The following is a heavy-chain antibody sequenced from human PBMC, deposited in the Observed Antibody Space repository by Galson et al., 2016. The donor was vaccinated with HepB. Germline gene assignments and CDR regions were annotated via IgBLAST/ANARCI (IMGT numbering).Heavy chain of an antibody. CDR2: IYHSGST. D-gene: IGHD2-15*01. CDR3: ARDPLSGAPFDV. CDR1: GGSISTSYW. Sequence: SETLSLTCAVSGGSISTSYWWTWVRQSPGKGLEWIGQIYHSGSTNYNLSLTSRVTLSVDKSKNQFSLKLSSVTAADTAIYYCARDPLSGAPFDVRGQGTMVTVSS. V-gene: IGHV4-4*02. J-gene: IGHJ3*01.